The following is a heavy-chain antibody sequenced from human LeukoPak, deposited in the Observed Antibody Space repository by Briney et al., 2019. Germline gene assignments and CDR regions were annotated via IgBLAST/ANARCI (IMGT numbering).Heavy chain of an antibody. V-gene: IGHV3-23*01. D-gene: IGHD3-3*01. CDR1: GFTFSTYV. CDR3: ASGPPFLKYFEY. CDR2: ISVGAEYI. Sequence: GGSLRLSCAASGFTFSTYVMNWFRQAPGEGLELVSTISVGAEYIFYADSVKGRFTISRDDSNNALYLQMHSLRAEDTALYYCASGPPFLKYFEYWGQGTLVTVSS. J-gene: IGHJ4*02.